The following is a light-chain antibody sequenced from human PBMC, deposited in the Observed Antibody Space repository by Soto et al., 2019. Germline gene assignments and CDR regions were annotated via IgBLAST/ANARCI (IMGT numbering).Light chain of an antibody. Sequence: QSALTQPASVSGSPGQSLTISCTGTSNDVGGYNYVSWYQQHLGKGPKLMIYEVSNRPSGISNRFPGSKSGNTASLTISGLPAEDEADYYCSSYTTSITYVFGTGTTVTVL. J-gene: IGLJ1*01. CDR1: SNDVGGYNY. CDR2: EVS. V-gene: IGLV2-14*01. CDR3: SSYTTSITYV.